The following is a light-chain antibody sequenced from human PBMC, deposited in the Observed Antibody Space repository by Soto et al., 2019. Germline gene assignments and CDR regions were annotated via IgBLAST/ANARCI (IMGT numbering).Light chain of an antibody. CDR3: QQYGSSGT. CDR2: GAS. Sequence: EIVLTQSPGTLSLSPGERATLSCRASQSVSSSYLAWYQQKPGQAPRLLIYGASIRATGIPARFSGSGSGTEFTLTISRLEPEDFAVYYCQQYGSSGTFGQGTKVDI. J-gene: IGKJ1*01. V-gene: IGKV3-20*01. CDR1: QSVSSSY.